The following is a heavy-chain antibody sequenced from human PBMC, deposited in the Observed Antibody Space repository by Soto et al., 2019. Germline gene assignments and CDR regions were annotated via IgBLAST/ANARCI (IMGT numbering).Heavy chain of an antibody. CDR1: GGSSISGGYY. J-gene: IGHJ4*01. CDR3: ARGFGTLSV. D-gene: IGHD3-16*01. CDR2: IYYSGST. V-gene: IGHV4-31*03. Sequence: TLETLSLTCTVSGGSSISGGYYWSWIRQHPGKGLEWIGYIYYSGSTYYNPSLKSRVTISVDTSKNQFSLKLSSVTAADTAAYYCARGFGTLSVWGQEPWSPSPQ.